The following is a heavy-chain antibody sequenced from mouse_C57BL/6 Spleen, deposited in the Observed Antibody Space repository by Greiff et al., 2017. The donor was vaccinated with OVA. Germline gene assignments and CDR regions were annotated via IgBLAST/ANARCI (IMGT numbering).Heavy chain of an antibody. CDR3: VRGGYFDV. J-gene: IGHJ1*03. CDR1: GYAFSSSW. CDR2: IYPGDGDT. Sequence: QVQLQQSGPELVKPGASVKISCKASGYAFSSSWMNWVKQRPGKGLEWIGRIYPGDGDTNYNGKFKGKATLTADKSSSTAYMHLSSLTSEDSAVYFSVRGGYFDVWGTGTTVTVSS. V-gene: IGHV1-82*01.